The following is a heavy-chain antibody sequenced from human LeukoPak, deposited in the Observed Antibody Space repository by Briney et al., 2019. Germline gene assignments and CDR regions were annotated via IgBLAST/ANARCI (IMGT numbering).Heavy chain of an antibody. V-gene: IGHV4-34*01. CDR2: INHSGST. J-gene: IGHJ1*01. CDR1: GGSFSGYY. CDR3: AREILGGYCSSTSCYRKGYFQH. D-gene: IGHD2-2*02. Sequence: SETLSPTCAVYGGSFSGYYWSWIRQPPGKGLEWIGEINHSGSTNYNPSLKSRVTISVDTSKNQFSLKLSSVTAADTAVYYCAREILGGYCSSTSCYRKGYFQHWGQGTLVTVSS.